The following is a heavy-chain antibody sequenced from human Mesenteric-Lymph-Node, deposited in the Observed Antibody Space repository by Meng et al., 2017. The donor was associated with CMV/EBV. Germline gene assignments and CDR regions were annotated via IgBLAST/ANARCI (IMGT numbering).Heavy chain of an antibody. CDR3: ARGTRYYDFWSGYYHFDY. D-gene: IGHD3-3*01. J-gene: IGHJ4*02. V-gene: IGHV1-2*02. CDR2: INPNSGGT. Sequence: ASVKVSCKASGYTFTSYGISWVRQAPGQGLEWMGWINPNSGGTNYAQKFQGRVTMTRDTSISTAYMELSRLRSDDTAVYYCARGTRYYDFWSGYYHFDYWGQGTLVTVSS. CDR1: GYTFTSYG.